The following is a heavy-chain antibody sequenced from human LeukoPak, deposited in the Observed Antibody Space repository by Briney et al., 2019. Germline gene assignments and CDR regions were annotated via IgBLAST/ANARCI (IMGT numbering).Heavy chain of an antibody. CDR2: IGRSSSYI. V-gene: IGHV3-21*01. CDR3: ARGSWSNSDGSGSVDY. D-gene: IGHD3-22*01. Sequence: PGGSLALSCAASGLTFSTYTRNWVRQPPGKGMEWVSSIGRSSSYIFYADSVKRRFTISRDNAKNSLYLQMNSLRAEDTAVYYCARGSWSNSDGSGSVDYWGQGTLVTVSS. J-gene: IGHJ4*02. CDR1: GLTFSTYT.